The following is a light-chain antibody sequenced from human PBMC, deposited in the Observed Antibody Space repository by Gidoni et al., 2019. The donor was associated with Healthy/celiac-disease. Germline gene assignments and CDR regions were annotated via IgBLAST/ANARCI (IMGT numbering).Light chain of an antibody. Sequence: DIQMTPSPSSLSASVGDRVTITCRASQSISSYLNWDQQNPGKAPKLLIYAASSLQSGVPSRFSGSGSGTEFTLTISSLQPEDCATYYCQQSYSTPPEYTFGQGTKLEIK. CDR3: QQSYSTPPEYT. V-gene: IGKV1-39*01. CDR1: QSISSY. CDR2: AAS. J-gene: IGKJ2*01.